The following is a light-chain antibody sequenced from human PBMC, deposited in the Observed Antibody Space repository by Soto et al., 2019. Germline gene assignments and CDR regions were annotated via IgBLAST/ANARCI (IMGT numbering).Light chain of an antibody. Sequence: DIQMTQSPSTLSASVGDRFTITCRGSQSISSWLAWYPPTPGKAPKILIYDGSSLESGVPSRFSGSGSGTEFTLTISSLPPDDFATYYCQQYNTYWTFGQGTKVDIK. CDR2: DGS. J-gene: IGKJ1*01. CDR3: QQYNTYWT. CDR1: QSISSW. V-gene: IGKV1-5*01.